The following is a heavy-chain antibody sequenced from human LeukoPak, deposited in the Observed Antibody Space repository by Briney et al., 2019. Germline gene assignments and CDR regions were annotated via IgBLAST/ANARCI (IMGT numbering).Heavy chain of an antibody. CDR1: GYTFTSYY. Sequence: ASVKVSCKASGYTFTSYYMHWVRQAPGQGLEWMGIINPSGGSTNYAQRFQGRVTMTRDTSTNTVYMELSSLRSEDTAVYYCARGPSITMVRGGQWYYYMDVWGKGTTVTISS. CDR3: ARGPSITMVRGGQWYYYMDV. J-gene: IGHJ6*03. CDR2: INPSGGST. D-gene: IGHD3-10*01. V-gene: IGHV1-46*01.